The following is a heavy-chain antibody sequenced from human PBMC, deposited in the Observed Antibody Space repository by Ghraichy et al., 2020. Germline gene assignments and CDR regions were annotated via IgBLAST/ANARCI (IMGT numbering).Heavy chain of an antibody. CDR3: ARLKAKWLLLRGSWFDP. Sequence: SENLSLTCTVSGGSISSYYWSWIRQPPGKGLEWIGYIYTSGSTNYNPSLKSRVTISVDTSKNQFSLKLSSVTAADTAVYYCARLKAKWLLLRGSWFDPWGQGTLVTVSS. CDR1: GGSISSYY. CDR2: IYTSGST. V-gene: IGHV4-4*09. D-gene: IGHD3-3*01. J-gene: IGHJ5*02.